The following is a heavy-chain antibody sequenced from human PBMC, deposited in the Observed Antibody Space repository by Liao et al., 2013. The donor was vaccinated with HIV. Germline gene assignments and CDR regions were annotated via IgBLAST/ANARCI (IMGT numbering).Heavy chain of an antibody. CDR2: ILYTGST. CDR3: ARAPYYYGSGSYSNSIPFDF. CDR1: GGSISTYY. J-gene: IGHJ4*02. D-gene: IGHD3-10*01. V-gene: IGHV4-59*01. Sequence: QVHLQESGPGLVKPSETLSLTCTVSGGSISTYYWSWIRQPPGKGLEWIGYILYTGSTNYNPSLRNRVTISVDTSKNQFSLKLRSVTAADTAVYYCARAPYYYGSGSYSNSIPFDFWGQGTLVTVSS.